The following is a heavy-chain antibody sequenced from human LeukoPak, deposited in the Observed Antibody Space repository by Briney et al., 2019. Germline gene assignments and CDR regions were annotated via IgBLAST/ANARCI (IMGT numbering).Heavy chain of an antibody. D-gene: IGHD6-19*01. Sequence: GGSLRLSCTTSGFTFKNYAMTWVRQAPGKGLEWVSAIYPHGDPHYADSVKGRFTISRDNSKNSLYMQMETLRAEDTALYYCARAKLEPAGTGAFDIWGPGTVTVSS. CDR1: GFTFKNYA. CDR2: IYPHGDP. J-gene: IGHJ3*02. CDR3: ARAKLEPAGTGAFDI. V-gene: IGHV3-23*01.